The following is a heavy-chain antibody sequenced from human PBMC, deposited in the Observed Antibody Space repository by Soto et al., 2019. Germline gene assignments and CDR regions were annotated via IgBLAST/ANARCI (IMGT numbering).Heavy chain of an antibody. CDR2: ISYDGSDK. D-gene: IGHD2-2*01. CDR1: GFTFSSYA. J-gene: IGHJ4*02. Sequence: PGGSLRLSCAASGFTFSSYAMHWVRQAPGKGLEWVAVISYDGSDKYYADSVKGRFTISRDNSKKKLYLQMKSLRAEDTAVYYCARGPSSLTRFGYWGQGTLVTVSS. V-gene: IGHV3-30-3*01. CDR3: ARGPSSLTRFGY.